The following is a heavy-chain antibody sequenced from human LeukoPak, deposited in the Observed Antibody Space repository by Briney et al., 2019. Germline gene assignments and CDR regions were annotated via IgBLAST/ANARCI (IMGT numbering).Heavy chain of an antibody. Sequence: GGSLRLSCAASGFTFSSYGMHWVRQAPGKGPEWVAVISYDGSKKYYADSVKGRFTISRDNSKNTLYLQMNSLRAEDTAVYFCAKDLSSTGYCGQRTLFTVSS. J-gene: IGHJ4*02. CDR3: AKDLSSTGY. CDR1: GFTFSSYG. V-gene: IGHV3-30*18. CDR2: ISYDGSKK.